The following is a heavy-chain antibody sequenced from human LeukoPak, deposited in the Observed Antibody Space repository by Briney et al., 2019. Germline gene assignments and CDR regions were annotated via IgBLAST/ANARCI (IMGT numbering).Heavy chain of an antibody. CDR1: GYTFSGTGW. Sequence: EASVKVSCKASGYTFSGTGWYLYWLRQAPGQGLEWMGWISAYNGNTNYAQKLQGRVTMTTDTSTSTAYMELRSLRSDDTAVYYCARCSKAHDFWSGYYIEGNWFDPWGQGTLVTVSS. CDR3: ARCSKAHDFWSGYYIEGNWFDP. D-gene: IGHD3-3*01. V-gene: IGHV1-18*01. J-gene: IGHJ5*02. CDR2: ISAYNGNT.